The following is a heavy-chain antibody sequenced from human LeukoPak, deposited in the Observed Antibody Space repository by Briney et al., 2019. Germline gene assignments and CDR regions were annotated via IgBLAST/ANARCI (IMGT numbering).Heavy chain of an antibody. D-gene: IGHD6-6*01. Sequence: SETLSLTCTVSGGSISSYYWSWIRQPPGKGLEWIGYIYYSGSTNYNPSLKSRVTISVDTSKNQFSLNLSSVTAADTAVYYCARLRYSSSSGLYPHYFDYWGQGTLVTVSS. V-gene: IGHV4-59*08. J-gene: IGHJ4*02. CDR2: IYYSGST. CDR3: ARLRYSSSSGLYPHYFDY. CDR1: GGSISSYY.